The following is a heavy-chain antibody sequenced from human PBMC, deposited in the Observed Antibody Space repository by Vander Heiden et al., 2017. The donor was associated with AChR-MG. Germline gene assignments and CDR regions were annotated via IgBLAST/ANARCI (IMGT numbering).Heavy chain of an antibody. CDR3: ARGEYSSGWYVPYYYYMDV. Sequence: QVQLQQWGAGLLKPSETLSLTCAVYGGSFSGSYWSWIRQPPGKGLEWIGEINHSGSTNYNPSLKSRVTISVDTSKNQFSLKLSSVTAADTAVYYCARGEYSSGWYVPYYYYMDVWGKGTTVTVSS. D-gene: IGHD6-19*01. J-gene: IGHJ6*03. CDR2: INHSGST. CDR1: GGSFSGSY. V-gene: IGHV4-34*01.